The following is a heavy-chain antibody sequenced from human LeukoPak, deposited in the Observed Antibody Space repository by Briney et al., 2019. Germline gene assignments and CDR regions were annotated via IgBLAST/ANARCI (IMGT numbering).Heavy chain of an antibody. D-gene: IGHD3-10*01. CDR2: IVVGSGNT. CDR3: ATAPYYYGSGSYYNLSNYYYYYGMDV. CDR1: GFTFTSSA. J-gene: IGHJ6*02. V-gene: IGHV1-58*02. Sequence: SVKVSCKASGFTFTSSAMQWVRRARGQRLEWIGWIVVGSGNTNYAQKFQGRVTITADESTSTAYMELSSLRSEDTAVYYCATAPYYYGSGSYYNLSNYYYYYGMDVWGQGTTVTVSS.